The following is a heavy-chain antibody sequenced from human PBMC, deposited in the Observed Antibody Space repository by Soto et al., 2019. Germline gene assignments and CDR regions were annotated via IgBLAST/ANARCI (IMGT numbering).Heavy chain of an antibody. CDR3: AIDKGRGQLGGNYDSALDV. CDR1: GDTFDTFA. V-gene: IGHV1-69*12. Sequence: QVQLVQSGAEVLKPGSSVKLSCKTSGDTFDTFAISWVRQAPGQGLEWMGGIIPIFRTPDYTQEFQGRVTITADVSTSTAYMELRSLRSEDTAVYYCAIDKGRGQLGGNYDSALDVWGQGTTVTVSS. J-gene: IGHJ6*02. D-gene: IGHD1-1*01. CDR2: IIPIFRTP.